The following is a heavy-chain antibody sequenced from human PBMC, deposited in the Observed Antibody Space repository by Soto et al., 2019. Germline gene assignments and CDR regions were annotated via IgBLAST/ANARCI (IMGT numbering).Heavy chain of an antibody. V-gene: IGHV3-23*01. J-gene: IGHJ1*01. CDR3: ARSLEDYSTNNFYDP. CDR1: GFDFKTYA. Sequence: GGSLRLSCVTSGFDFKTYAITWIRHIPGKGLQWVSTISQTGGTSYYVDSVRGRFTISRDNSDNVLFLQMDALRIEDTAMYYCARSLEDYSTNNFYDPWGQGTLVTVSS. D-gene: IGHD3-3*01. CDR2: ISQTGGTS.